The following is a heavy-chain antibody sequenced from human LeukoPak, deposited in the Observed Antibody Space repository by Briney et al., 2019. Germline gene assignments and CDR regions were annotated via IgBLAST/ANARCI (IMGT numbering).Heavy chain of an antibody. CDR3: AKAALTGDAFDI. J-gene: IGHJ3*02. Sequence: GGSLRLSCAASRFTFSSYTMSSVRQAPGKGLWRGSAISGSGGGTYYADSVKGRFTISRDNSKNTLYLQMNSLRAEDTSVYYCAKAALTGDAFDIWGQGTMVTVSS. V-gene: IGHV3-23*01. D-gene: IGHD7-27*01. CDR2: ISGSGGGT. CDR1: RFTFSSYT.